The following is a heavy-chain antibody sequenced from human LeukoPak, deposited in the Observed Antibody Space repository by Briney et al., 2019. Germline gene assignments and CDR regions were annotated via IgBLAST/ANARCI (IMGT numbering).Heavy chain of an antibody. J-gene: IGHJ4*02. CDR2: ISDSGGSA. CDR1: GFTFSSYG. CDR3: ARDQTYYYDSSGYYSMYFDY. Sequence: GGSLRLSCAASGFTFSSYGMSWVRQAPGKGLEWVSAISDSGGSAYYADSVKGRFTISRDNAKNSLYLQMNSLRAEDTAVYYCARDQTYYYDSSGYYSMYFDYWSQGTLVTVSS. D-gene: IGHD3-22*01. V-gene: IGHV3-23*01.